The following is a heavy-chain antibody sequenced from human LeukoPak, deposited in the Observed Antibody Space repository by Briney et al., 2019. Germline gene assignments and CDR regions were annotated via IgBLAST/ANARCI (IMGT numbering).Heavy chain of an antibody. CDR3: ALSTTTSSVITFDY. CDR1: GFYIPTGEMA. D-gene: IGHD3-22*01. V-gene: IGHV2-5*01. CDR2: IYSNDDK. J-gene: IGHJ4*02. Sequence: SGPLLVKPIDTLSLTCILSGFYIPTGEMAVGWIRPPPGKALEWLAVIYSNDDKRYSSSLKTRLTITKDTSKNPVIIKVTNMDPVDTATYSCALSTTTSSVITFDYWGQGILVTVSS.